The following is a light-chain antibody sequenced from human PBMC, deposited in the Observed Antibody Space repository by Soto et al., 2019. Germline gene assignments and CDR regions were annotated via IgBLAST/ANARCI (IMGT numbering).Light chain of an antibody. V-gene: IGKV3-20*01. CDR2: RAS. CDR1: QSVSSSY. CDR3: QQYGSSPPYT. Sequence: EIVLTQSPGTLSLSPGERVTLSCRASQSVSSSYLAWYQQKPGQAPRLLIFRASSRATGIPDRFSGSGSGTDFTLTISRLEPEAFAVYYCQQYGSSPPYTFGQGTKLEIK. J-gene: IGKJ2*01.